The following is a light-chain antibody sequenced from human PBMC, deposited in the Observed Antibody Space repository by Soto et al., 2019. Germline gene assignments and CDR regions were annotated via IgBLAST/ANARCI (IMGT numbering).Light chain of an antibody. Sequence: SVIQLPYAFSLVTGNKVPTRPSGDISNIGGNSVSWYQQLPGTAPKLLIYDDNKRPSGIPDRFSGSKSGTSATLGITGFQTGDEADYSCGSWDSRQSDYVFGTGKKGIGL. J-gene: IGLJ1*01. CDR1: ISNIGGNS. CDR2: DDN. CDR3: GSWDSRQSDYV. V-gene: IGLV1-51*01.